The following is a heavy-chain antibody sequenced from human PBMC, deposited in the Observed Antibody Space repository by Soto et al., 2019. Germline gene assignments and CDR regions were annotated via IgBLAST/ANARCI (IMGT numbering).Heavy chain of an antibody. Sequence: SETLSLTCAVYGGSFSGYSWSWIRQPPGKGLEWIGEINHSGSTNYNPSLKSRVTISVDTSKNQFSLKLSSVTAAASPVYYCARVQSTRIAVAGTYHFFYYMVVLGQGTTVNVFS. CDR2: INHSGST. CDR1: GGSFSGYS. CDR3: ARVQSTRIAVAGTYHFFYYMVV. V-gene: IGHV4-34*01. J-gene: IGHJ6*02. D-gene: IGHD6-19*01.